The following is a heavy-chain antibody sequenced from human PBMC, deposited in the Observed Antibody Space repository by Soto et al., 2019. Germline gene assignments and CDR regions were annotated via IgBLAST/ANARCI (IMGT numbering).Heavy chain of an antibody. CDR3: AKGNSWSPALVLDI. D-gene: IGHD1-7*01. J-gene: IGHJ3*02. V-gene: IGHV3-7*03. CDR2: IKEDGSDK. CDR1: GFTFSRQW. Sequence: GGSLRLSCAASGFTFSRQWMTWVRQAPGKGLEWVASIKEDGSDKYYVDSVKGRFTISRDNAKNSLYLQMNSLKVEDTAVYYCAKGNSWSPALVLDIWGQGTMVTVSS.